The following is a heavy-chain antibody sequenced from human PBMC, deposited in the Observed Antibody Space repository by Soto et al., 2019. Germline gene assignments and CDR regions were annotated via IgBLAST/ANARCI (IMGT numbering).Heavy chain of an antibody. CDR1: GFTFSNAW. CDR3: TTATIVVVVAATHY. V-gene: IGHV3-15*01. J-gene: IGHJ4*02. D-gene: IGHD2-15*01. Sequence: EVQLVESGGGLVKPGGSLRLSCAAPGFTFSNAWMSWVRQAPGKGLEWVGRIKSKTDGGTTDYAAPVKGRFTISRDDSKNTLYLQMNSLKTEDTAVYYCTTATIVVVVAATHYWGQGTLVTVSS. CDR2: IKSKTDGGTT.